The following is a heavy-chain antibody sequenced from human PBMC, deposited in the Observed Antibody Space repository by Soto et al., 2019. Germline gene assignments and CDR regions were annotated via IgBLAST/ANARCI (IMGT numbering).Heavy chain of an antibody. CDR1: GLIFSNHA. V-gene: IGHV3-30*18. D-gene: IGHD6-19*01. J-gene: IGHJ4*02. Sequence: QVQLEESGGGVVQPGRSLRLSCEATGLIFSNHAMHWVRQAPGKGLEWVAFISYDGSNKDYADSVKGRFTISRDNSKNTLYLQMNSLRAEDTAVYYCAKGARVGHWLGLDNWGQGTLVTVSS. CDR2: ISYDGSNK. CDR3: AKGARVGHWLGLDN.